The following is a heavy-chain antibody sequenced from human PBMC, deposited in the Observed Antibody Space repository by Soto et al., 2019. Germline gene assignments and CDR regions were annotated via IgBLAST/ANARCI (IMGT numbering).Heavy chain of an antibody. CDR2: IYYSGST. Sequence: QSQTLSLPCTVSGGSISSYYWSWIRQPPGKGLEWIGYIYYSGSTNYNPSLKSRVTISVDTSKNQFSLKLSSVTAADTAVYYCAREIEDYYYYYMDVWGKGTTVTVSS. CDR3: AREIEDYYYYYMDV. V-gene: IGHV4-59*01. CDR1: GGSISSYY. J-gene: IGHJ6*03.